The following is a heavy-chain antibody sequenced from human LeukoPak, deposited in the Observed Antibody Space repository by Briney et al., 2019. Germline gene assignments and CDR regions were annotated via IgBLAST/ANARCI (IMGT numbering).Heavy chain of an antibody. D-gene: IGHD2-2*01. J-gene: IGHJ4*02. CDR2: ISGSGGST. CDR3: AKDSHIVVVPAASADDY. Sequence: GGSLRLSCAASGFTFSSYAMSWVRQAPGKGLEWVSAISGSGGSTYYADSVKGRFTISRDNSKNTLYLQMNSLRAEDTAVYYCAKDSHIVVVPAASADDYWGQGTLVTVSS. CDR1: GFTFSSYA. V-gene: IGHV3-23*01.